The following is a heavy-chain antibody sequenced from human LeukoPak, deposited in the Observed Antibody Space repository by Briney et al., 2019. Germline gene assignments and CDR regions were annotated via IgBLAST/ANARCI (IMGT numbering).Heavy chain of an antibody. D-gene: IGHD1-26*01. CDR3: ARGSGNYGWTSHPNDF. CDR1: GGTFSSYA. V-gene: IGHV1-69*06. Sequence: GASVKVSCKASGGTFSSYAISWVRQAPGQGLEWMGGIIPIFGTANYAQKFQGRVTITADKSTSTAYMELRNLRSDDTAVFYCARGSGNYGWTSHPNDFWGQGTLVTVSS. J-gene: IGHJ4*02. CDR2: IIPIFGTA.